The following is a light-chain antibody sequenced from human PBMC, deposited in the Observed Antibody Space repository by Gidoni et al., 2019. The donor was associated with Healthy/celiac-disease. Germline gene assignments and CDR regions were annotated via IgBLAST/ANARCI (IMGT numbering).Light chain of an antibody. CDR2: GAS. J-gene: IGKJ4*02. CDR1: QSVNSY. Sequence: EILMPQSPAPLSVSPGERATLSCRASQSVNSYLDWYQQKPGQAPRLLIYGASTRATGIPARFSGSGSGTEFTLTISSLQSEDFAVYYCQQCNNWSRTFGGGTKVDMK. V-gene: IGKV3-15*01. CDR3: QQCNNWSRT.